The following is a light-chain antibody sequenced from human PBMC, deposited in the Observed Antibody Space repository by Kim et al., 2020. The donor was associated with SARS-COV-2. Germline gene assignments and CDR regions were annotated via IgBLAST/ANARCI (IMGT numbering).Light chain of an antibody. CDR1: QSISSY. Sequence: SVGDRVTIPCRASQSISSYLNWYQQKPGKAPNLLIYAASSLQSGVPSRFSGSGSGTDFTLSISSLQPEDFATYYCQQSYSTPSITFGQGTRLEIK. CDR3: QQSYSTPSIT. CDR2: AAS. V-gene: IGKV1-39*01. J-gene: IGKJ5*01.